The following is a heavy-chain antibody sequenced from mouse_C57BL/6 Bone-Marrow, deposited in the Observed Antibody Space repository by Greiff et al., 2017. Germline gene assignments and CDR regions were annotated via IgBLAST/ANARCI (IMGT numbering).Heavy chain of an antibody. Sequence: DVMLVESGGDLVKPGGSLKLSCAASGFTFSSYGMSWVRQTPDKRLEWVATISSGGSYTYYPDSVKGRFTISRDNAKNTLYLQMSSLKSEDTAMYYCASYDYDGVWWYFDVWGTGTTVTVSS. J-gene: IGHJ1*03. V-gene: IGHV5-6*02. CDR3: ASYDYDGVWWYFDV. CDR1: GFTFSSYG. CDR2: ISSGGSYT. D-gene: IGHD2-4*01.